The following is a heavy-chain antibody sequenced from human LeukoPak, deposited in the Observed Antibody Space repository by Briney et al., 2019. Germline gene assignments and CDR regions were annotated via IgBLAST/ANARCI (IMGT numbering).Heavy chain of an antibody. CDR3: ARLVTMIVVVHAFDI. Sequence: SETLSLTCAVYGGSFSGYYWSWIRQPPGKGLEWIGEINHSGSTNYNPSLKSRVTISVDTSKNQFSLKLSSVTAADTAVYYCARLVTMIVVVHAFDIWGQGTMVIVSS. CDR1: GGSFSGYY. V-gene: IGHV4-34*01. D-gene: IGHD3-22*01. J-gene: IGHJ3*02. CDR2: INHSGST.